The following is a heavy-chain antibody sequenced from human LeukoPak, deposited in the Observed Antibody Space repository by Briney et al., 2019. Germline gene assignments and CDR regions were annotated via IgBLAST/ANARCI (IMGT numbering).Heavy chain of an antibody. V-gene: IGHV3-23*01. CDR2: LSDSAVSS. CDR1: GFTFSTFA. D-gene: IGHD3-22*01. CDR3: AKAPDSSGFPSYFDS. Sequence: GGSLRLSCAVSGFTFSTFAMNWVRQAPGKGLEWVSSLSDSAVSSYYADSVKGRFTISRDNSKNTLCLQMNSLRAEDTATYYCAKAPDSSGFPSYFDSWGQGTLVAVSS. J-gene: IGHJ4*02.